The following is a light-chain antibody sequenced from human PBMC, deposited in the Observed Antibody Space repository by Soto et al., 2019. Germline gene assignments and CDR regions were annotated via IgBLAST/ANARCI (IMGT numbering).Light chain of an antibody. V-gene: IGKV1-5*03. J-gene: IGKJ5*01. CDR3: QQYNSYPFT. CDR1: QSISSW. Sequence: DIQMTQSPSTLSASVGDTVTITCLASQSISSWLAWYQQKPGKAPKLLIYKASSLESGVPSRFSGSGSGTEFTLTISSLQPDDFATYYCQQYNSYPFTFGQGTRLEI. CDR2: KAS.